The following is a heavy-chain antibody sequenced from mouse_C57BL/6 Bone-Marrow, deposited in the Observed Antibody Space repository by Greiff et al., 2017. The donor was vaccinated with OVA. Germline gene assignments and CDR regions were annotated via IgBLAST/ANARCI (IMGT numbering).Heavy chain of an antibody. D-gene: IGHD1-1*01. V-gene: IGHV1-18*01. CDR1: GYTFTDYN. Sequence: VQLQQSGPELVKPGASVKIPCKASGYTFTDYNMDWVKQSHGKSLEWIGDINPNNGGTIYNQKFKGKATLTVDKSSSTAYMELRSLTSEDTAVYYCARRVIYYGSPFYAMDYWGQGTSVTVSS. J-gene: IGHJ4*01. CDR3: ARRVIYYGSPFYAMDY. CDR2: INPNNGGT.